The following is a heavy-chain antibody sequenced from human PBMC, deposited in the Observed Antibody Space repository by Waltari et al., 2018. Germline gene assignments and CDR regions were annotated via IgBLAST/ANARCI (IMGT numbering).Heavy chain of an antibody. CDR1: GYRSTGYY. Sequence: QLVQSGAEVKKPGSSVKVSCKASGYRSTGYYLHWLRQAPGQGLEWMGRIIPDSGVTKYAQNFQGRVTMTRDTSTNTAYMELNSLTSDDTAVYYCARGRNDLSAFFDPWGQGTLVAVSS. CDR2: IIPDSGVT. CDR3: ARGRNDLSAFFDP. J-gene: IGHJ5*02. V-gene: IGHV1-2*06. D-gene: IGHD2-21*02.